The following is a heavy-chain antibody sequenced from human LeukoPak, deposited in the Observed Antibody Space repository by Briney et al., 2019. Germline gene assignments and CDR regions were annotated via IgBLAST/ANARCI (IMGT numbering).Heavy chain of an antibody. D-gene: IGHD2-2*01. J-gene: IGHJ5*02. V-gene: IGHV1-18*01. Sequence: GASVKVSCKASGYTFTSYGISWVRQAPGQGLEWMGWISAYNGNTNYAQKLRGRVTMTTDTSTSTAYMELRSLRSDDTAVYYCARPMIRDVVVPAATWFDPWGQGTLVTVSS. CDR3: ARPMIRDVVVPAATWFDP. CDR2: ISAYNGNT. CDR1: GYTFTSYG.